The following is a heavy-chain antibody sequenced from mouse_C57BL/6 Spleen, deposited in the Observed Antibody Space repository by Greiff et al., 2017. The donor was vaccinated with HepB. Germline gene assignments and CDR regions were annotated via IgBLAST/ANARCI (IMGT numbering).Heavy chain of an antibody. Sequence: QVQLQQSGAELVKPGASVKMSCKASGYTFTSYWITWVKQRPGQGLEWIGDIYPGSGSTNYNEKFKSKATLTVDTSSSTAYMQLSSLTSEDSAVYYCARWGVVTPAWFACWGQGTLVTVSA. CDR2: IYPGSGST. D-gene: IGHD2-3*01. J-gene: IGHJ3*01. V-gene: IGHV1-55*01. CDR1: GYTFTSYW. CDR3: ARWGVVTPAWFAC.